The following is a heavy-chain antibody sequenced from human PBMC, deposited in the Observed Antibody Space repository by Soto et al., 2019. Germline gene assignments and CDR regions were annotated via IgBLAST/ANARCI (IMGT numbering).Heavy chain of an antibody. Sequence: ASVKVSCKASGYTFTGYYMHWVRQAPGQGLEWMGWINPNSGGTNYAQKFQGWVTMTRDTSISTAYMELSRLRSDDTAVYYCARGDAAGYSSSWSAFDIGGQGTMVTVSS. CDR3: ARGDAAGYSSSWSAFDI. CDR1: GYTFTGYY. J-gene: IGHJ3*02. V-gene: IGHV1-2*04. CDR2: INPNSGGT. D-gene: IGHD6-13*01.